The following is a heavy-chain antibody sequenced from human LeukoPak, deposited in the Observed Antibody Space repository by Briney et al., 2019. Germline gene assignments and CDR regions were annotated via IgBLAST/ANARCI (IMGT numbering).Heavy chain of an antibody. CDR2: ISYDGHNK. CDR3: AKDLYYFGSGSFYYYYGLDV. V-gene: IGHV3-30*18. Sequence: QAGRSLRLSCAASGFTFSSYGIHWVRQAPGKGLEWVADISYDGHNKYYADSVKGRFTISRDNSKNTLYLQMNILRADDTAVYYCAKDLYYFGSGSFYYYYGLDVWGQGTTVTVSS. CDR1: GFTFSSYG. J-gene: IGHJ6*02. D-gene: IGHD3-10*01.